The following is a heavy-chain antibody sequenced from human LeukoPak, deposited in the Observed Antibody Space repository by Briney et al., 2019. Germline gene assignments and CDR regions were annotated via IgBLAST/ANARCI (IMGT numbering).Heavy chain of an antibody. Sequence: SETLSLTCAVYGGSFSGYYWSWIRQPPGKGLEWIGEINHSGSTNYNPSLKSRVTISVDTSKNQFSLKLSSVTAADTAVYYCARPLRCSGNNCYMDNWFGPWGQGSLVTVSS. D-gene: IGHD2-2*02. J-gene: IGHJ5*02. CDR1: GGSFSGYY. CDR2: INHSGST. CDR3: ARPLRCSGNNCYMDNWFGP. V-gene: IGHV4-34*01.